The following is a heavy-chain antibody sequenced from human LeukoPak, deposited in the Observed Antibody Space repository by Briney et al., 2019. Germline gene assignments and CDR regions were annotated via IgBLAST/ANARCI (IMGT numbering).Heavy chain of an antibody. CDR3: ARGAGGTIFGVVIIGSYDAFDI. J-gene: IGHJ3*02. CDR1: GGSISSGDYY. CDR2: ICYSGST. Sequence: SETLALTCTVSGGSISSGDYYWSWLRQPPGKGLEWIGYICYSGSTYYNASLKRRVTISVDTSKNQLSLKLSPVTAADTAVYYCARGAGGTIFGVVIIGSYDAFDIWGQGTMVTVSS. D-gene: IGHD3-3*01. V-gene: IGHV4-30-4*08.